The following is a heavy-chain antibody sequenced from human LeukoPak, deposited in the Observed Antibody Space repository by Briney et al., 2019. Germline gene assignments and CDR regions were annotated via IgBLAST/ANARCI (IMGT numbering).Heavy chain of an antibody. CDR1: GFIFSSYS. V-gene: IGHV3-7*01. CDR3: VMYSRADY. J-gene: IGHJ4*02. Sequence: HAGGSLRLSCAASGFIFSSYSMNWVRQAPGKGLEWVANIKQDGSEKYYVDSVKGRFTISRDNAKNSLYLRMNSLRAEDTAVYYCVMYSRADYWGQGTLVTVSS. D-gene: IGHD6-13*01. CDR2: IKQDGSEK.